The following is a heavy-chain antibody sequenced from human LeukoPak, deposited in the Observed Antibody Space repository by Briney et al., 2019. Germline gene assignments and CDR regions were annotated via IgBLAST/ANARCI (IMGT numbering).Heavy chain of an antibody. V-gene: IGHV4-4*07. J-gene: IGHJ4*02. Sequence: SETLSLTCTVSGGSISSYYWSWIRQPAGKGLEWIGRIYTSGSTNYNPFLKSRVTMSVDTSKNQFSLKLSSVTAADTAVYYCARVITMVRGGIGFDYWGQGTLVTVSS. CDR1: GGSISSYY. CDR2: IYTSGST. D-gene: IGHD3-10*01. CDR3: ARVITMVRGGIGFDY.